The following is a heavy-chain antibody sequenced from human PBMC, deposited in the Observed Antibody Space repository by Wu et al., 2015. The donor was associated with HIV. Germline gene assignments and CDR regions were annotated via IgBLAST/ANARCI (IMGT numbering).Heavy chain of an antibody. Sequence: QMQLVQSGPEVKKPGTSVKFSCKASGFTFRSSTIHWLRQAGGQGLEWIGWIVVGSGNTNYAQKFQERVTFTRDMSTGTAYMGLSSLRSEDTAVYYCAADLSRFHYDSSGFYYGGAFDFWGQGTVVTVSS. D-gene: IGHD3-22*01. CDR1: GFTFRSST. CDR2: IVVGSGNT. CDR3: AADLSRFHYDSSGFYYGGAFDF. V-gene: IGHV1-58*02. J-gene: IGHJ3*01.